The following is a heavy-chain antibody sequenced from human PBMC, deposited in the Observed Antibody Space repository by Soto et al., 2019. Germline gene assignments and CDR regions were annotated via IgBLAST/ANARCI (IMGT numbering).Heavy chain of an antibody. V-gene: IGHV3-23*01. CDR3: ARAPGDKYYFDY. D-gene: IGHD3-10*01. CDR1: GITFSSYA. CDR2: ISGSGGST. Sequence: EVQLLESGGGLVQPGGSLRLSCAASGITFSSYAMSWVRQAPGKGLEWVSAISGSGGSTYYADSVKGRFTISRDNSKNTLYLQMNSLRAEDTAVYYCARAPGDKYYFDYWGQGTLVTVSS. J-gene: IGHJ4*02.